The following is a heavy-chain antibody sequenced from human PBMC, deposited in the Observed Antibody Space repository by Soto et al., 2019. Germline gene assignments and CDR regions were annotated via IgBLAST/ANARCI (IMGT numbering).Heavy chain of an antibody. CDR2: IYYSGST. CDR1: GGSISSYY. Sequence: SETLSLTCTVSGGSISSYYWSWIRQPPGKGLEWIGYIYYSGSTNYNPSLKSRVTISVDTSKNQFSLKLSSVTAADTAVYYCAGYAYDSSGYHSGSLGPWGQGTLVTVSS. D-gene: IGHD3-22*01. CDR3: AGYAYDSSGYHSGSLGP. V-gene: IGHV4-59*01. J-gene: IGHJ5*02.